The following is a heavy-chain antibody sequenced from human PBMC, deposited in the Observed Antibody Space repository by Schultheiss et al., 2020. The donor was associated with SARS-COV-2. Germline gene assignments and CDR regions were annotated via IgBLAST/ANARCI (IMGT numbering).Heavy chain of an antibody. Sequence: SETLSLTCAISGDSVSSNSAAWNWIRQSPSRGLEWLGRTYYRSKWYNDYAVSVKSRITINPDTSKNQFSLQLNSVTPEDTAVYYCARVSSGWWLEFDTWFDPWGQGTLVTVSS. V-gene: IGHV6-1*01. CDR2: TYYRSKWYN. CDR3: ARVSSGWWLEFDTWFDP. J-gene: IGHJ5*02. CDR1: GDSVSSNSAA. D-gene: IGHD2-15*01.